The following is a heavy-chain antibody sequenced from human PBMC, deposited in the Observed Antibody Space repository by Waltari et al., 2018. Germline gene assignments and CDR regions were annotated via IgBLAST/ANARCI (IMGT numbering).Heavy chain of an antibody. CDR3: ARLGAFDI. J-gene: IGHJ3*02. CDR1: GFTFSSYG. Sequence: QVQLVESGGGVVQPGRSLRLSCAASGFTFSSYGMHWVRQAPGKGLEWVAVISYDGSNKYYADSVKGRFTISRDNSKNTLDLQMNSLRAEDTAVYYCARLGAFDIWGQGTMVTVSS. V-gene: IGHV3-30*03. CDR2: ISYDGSNK.